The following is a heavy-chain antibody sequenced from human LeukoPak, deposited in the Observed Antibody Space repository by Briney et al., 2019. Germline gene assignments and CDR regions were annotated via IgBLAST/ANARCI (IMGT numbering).Heavy chain of an antibody. J-gene: IGHJ4*02. Sequence: PSETLSLTCTVSGVSIRSTSYYWGWIHQPPGKGLEWIGSIYFSGNTYYNPSLKTRVTISIDTSKNQFSLKLTSVTAADTAIFYCASGYFVHTFDFWGQGTLGTVSS. CDR1: GVSIRSTSYY. CDR2: IYFSGNT. D-gene: IGHD2-2*03. V-gene: IGHV4-39*01. CDR3: ASGYFVHTFDF.